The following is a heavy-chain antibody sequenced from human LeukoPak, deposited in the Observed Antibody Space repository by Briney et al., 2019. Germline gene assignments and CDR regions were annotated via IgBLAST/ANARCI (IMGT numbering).Heavy chain of an antibody. V-gene: IGHV3-23*01. CDR1: GFTFSTFA. D-gene: IGHD6-19*01. Sequence: GGSLRLSCAASGFTFSTFAMIWVRQPPGKGLEWVSSIFPSGGEIHYADSVRGRFTISRDNSRNTLYLQMNSLTVEDTAVYYCAKQVSGQWLTPDSGWGQGTLVTVSS. CDR2: IFPSGGEI. J-gene: IGHJ4*02. CDR3: AKQVSGQWLTPDSG.